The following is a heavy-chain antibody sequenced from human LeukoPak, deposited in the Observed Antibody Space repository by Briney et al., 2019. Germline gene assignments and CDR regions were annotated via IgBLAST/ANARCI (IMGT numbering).Heavy chain of an antibody. V-gene: IGHV3-53*05. CDR3: AKDISRNFVVVPAADY. CDR1: GFTVSSNY. Sequence: PGGSLRLSCAASGFTVSSNYMSWVRQAPGKGLEWVSVIYSGGSTYYADSVKGRFTVSRGNSKNSLYLQMNSLRTEDTALYYCAKDISRNFVVVPAADYWGQGTLVTVSS. J-gene: IGHJ4*02. D-gene: IGHD2-2*01. CDR2: IYSGGST.